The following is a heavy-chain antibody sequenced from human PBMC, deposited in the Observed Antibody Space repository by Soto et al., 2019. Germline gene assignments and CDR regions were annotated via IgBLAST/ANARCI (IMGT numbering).Heavy chain of an antibody. CDR1: GGSISSYY. CDR2: IYYGGST. D-gene: IGHD3-16*02. V-gene: IGHV4-59*01. J-gene: IGHJ6*02. CDR3: AREQVITFGGVIVPDYYYGMDV. Sequence: SETLSLTCTVSGGSISSYYWSWIRQPPGKGLEWIGYIYYGGSTNYNPSLKSRVTISVDTSKNQFSLKLSSVTAADTAVYYCAREQVITFGGVIVPDYYYGMDVWGQGTTVTVSS.